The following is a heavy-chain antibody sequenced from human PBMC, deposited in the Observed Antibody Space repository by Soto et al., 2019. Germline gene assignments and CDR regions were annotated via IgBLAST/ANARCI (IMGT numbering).Heavy chain of an antibody. V-gene: IGHV4-4*07. Sequence: SETLSLTCSVSGGSMRSYYLSWLRQPAGKGLEWIGRIYSRGDTNDNPSVKSRVTMSVDTSKNEFSLRLNSVTAADTAVYYCAGIGEDVYYGMDVWGQGTTVTVSS. CDR2: IYSRGDT. D-gene: IGHD2-21*01. CDR1: GGSMRSYY. CDR3: AGIGEDVYYGMDV. J-gene: IGHJ6*02.